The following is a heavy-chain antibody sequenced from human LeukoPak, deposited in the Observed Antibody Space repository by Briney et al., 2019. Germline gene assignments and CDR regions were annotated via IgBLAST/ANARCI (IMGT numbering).Heavy chain of an antibody. CDR2: IWYDGSNK. CDR1: GFTFSSYG. CDR3: ARVLVGATGDY. Sequence: GGSLRLSCAASGFTFSSYGMHWVRQAPGKGLEWVAVIWYDGSNKYYADSVKGRFTISRDNSKNTLYLQMNSLRAEDTAVYYCARVLVGATGDYRGQGTLVTVSS. D-gene: IGHD1-26*01. V-gene: IGHV3-33*01. J-gene: IGHJ4*02.